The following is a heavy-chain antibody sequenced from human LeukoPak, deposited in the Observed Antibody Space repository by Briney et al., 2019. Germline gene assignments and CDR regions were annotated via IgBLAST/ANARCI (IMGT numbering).Heavy chain of an antibody. CDR3: AXGGDGXKNWFDP. V-gene: IGHV1-69*13. J-gene: IGHJ5*02. Sequence: SVKVSCKASGGTFSSYAISWVRQAPGQGLEWMGGIIPIFGTANYAQKFQGRVTITADESTSTAYMELSSLRSEDTAVYYCAXGGDGXKNWFDPWGXXTXVXVSS. CDR1: GGTFSSYA. D-gene: IGHD5-24*01. CDR2: IIPIFGTA.